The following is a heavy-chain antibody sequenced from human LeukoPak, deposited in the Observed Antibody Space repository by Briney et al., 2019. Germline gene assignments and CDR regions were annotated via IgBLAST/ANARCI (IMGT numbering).Heavy chain of an antibody. CDR2: ISSSGYTI. Sequence: PGGSLRLSCAASGFTLSDYYMNWIRQAPGKGLEWVSYISSSGYTIYHADSVKGRFTISRDNSKNTLYLQMNSLRAEDTAVYYCANLSPSSWSDYWGQGTLVTVSS. CDR3: ANLSPSSWSDY. CDR1: GFTLSDYY. V-gene: IGHV3-11*04. J-gene: IGHJ4*02. D-gene: IGHD6-13*01.